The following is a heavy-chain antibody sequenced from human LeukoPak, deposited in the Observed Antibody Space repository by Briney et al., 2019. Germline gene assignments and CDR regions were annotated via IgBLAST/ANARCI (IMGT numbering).Heavy chain of an antibody. CDR2: VHLDGRT. CDR1: GGSVSSTNW. CDR3: AREGGPYRPLDY. J-gene: IGHJ4*02. V-gene: IGHV4-4*02. Sequence: PSETLSLTCGVSGGSVSSTNWWPWIRQPPGKGLEWIGEVHLDGRTNFNPSLKSRLTMSVDLSENHVSLKLTSVTAADTAVYYCAREGGPYRPLDYSGQGTLVTVAS.